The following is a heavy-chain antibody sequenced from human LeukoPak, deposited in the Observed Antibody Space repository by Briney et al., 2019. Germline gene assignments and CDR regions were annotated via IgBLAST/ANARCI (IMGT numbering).Heavy chain of an antibody. CDR1: GYTFTSYY. V-gene: IGHV1-46*01. J-gene: IGHJ3*02. Sequence: ASVKVSCKASGYTFTSYYMHWVRLAPGQGLEWMGIINPSGGSTSYAQKFQGRVTMTRDMSTSTVYMELSSLRSEDTAVYYCARDHGTMISREWAFDIWGQGTMVTVSS. CDR2: INPSGGST. D-gene: IGHD3-22*01. CDR3: ARDHGTMISREWAFDI.